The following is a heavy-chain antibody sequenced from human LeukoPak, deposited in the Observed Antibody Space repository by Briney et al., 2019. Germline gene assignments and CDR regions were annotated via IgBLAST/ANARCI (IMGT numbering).Heavy chain of an antibody. CDR3: AKDLGSSSWYYMDV. D-gene: IGHD6-13*01. CDR1: GFTFSRYG. Sequence: GGSLRLSCAASGFTFSRYGMHWVRQAPGKGLEWVAFIRYDGSNKYYADSVKGRFTISRDNSKNTLYLQMNSLRAEDTAVYYCAKDLGSSSWYYMDVWGKGTTVTVSS. J-gene: IGHJ6*03. CDR2: IRYDGSNK. V-gene: IGHV3-30*02.